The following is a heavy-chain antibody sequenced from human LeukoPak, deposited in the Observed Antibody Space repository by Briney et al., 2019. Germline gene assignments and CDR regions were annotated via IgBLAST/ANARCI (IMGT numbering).Heavy chain of an antibody. CDR2: ISSSSSYI. Sequence: PGGSLRLSCAASGFTFSSYSMNWVRQAPGKGLEWVSSISSSSSYIYYADSVKGRFTISRDNAKNSLYLQMNSLRAEDTAVYYCAREGSSYRGPIDYWGQGTLVTVSS. CDR1: GFTFSSYS. V-gene: IGHV3-21*01. D-gene: IGHD3-10*01. J-gene: IGHJ4*02. CDR3: AREGSSYRGPIDY.